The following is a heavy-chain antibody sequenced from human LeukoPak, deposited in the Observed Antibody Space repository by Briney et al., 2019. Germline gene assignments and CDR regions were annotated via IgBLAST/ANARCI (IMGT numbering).Heavy chain of an antibody. CDR3: AMSVEMPPIPSFDF. Sequence: ASVKVSCKPSGYIFTPHHIHWMRQAPAQGLELLGWGSAANNPEYSQKFQGRVVITRDAYATTSYLELNSLRSEDTAIYYCAMSVEMPPIPSFDFWGQGTRSPSPQ. CDR2: GSAANNP. V-gene: IGHV1-3*01. D-gene: IGHD5-24*01. J-gene: IGHJ4*02. CDR1: GYIFTPHH.